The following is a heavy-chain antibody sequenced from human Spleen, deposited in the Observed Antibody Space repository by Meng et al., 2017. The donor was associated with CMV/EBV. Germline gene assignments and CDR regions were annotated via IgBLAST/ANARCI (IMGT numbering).Heavy chain of an antibody. CDR2: INWNSGNI. V-gene: IGHV3-9*01. CDR3: ARDPYGSGTPADYYYYGMDV. CDR1: GFTFDDYA. Sequence: GGSLRLSCAASGFTFDDYAMHWVRQFPGKGLEWVSGINWNSGNIDYADSVKGRFTISRDNSKNTLYLQMNSLRAEDTAVYYCARDPYGSGTPADYYYYGMDVWGQGTTVTVSS. J-gene: IGHJ6*02. D-gene: IGHD3-10*01.